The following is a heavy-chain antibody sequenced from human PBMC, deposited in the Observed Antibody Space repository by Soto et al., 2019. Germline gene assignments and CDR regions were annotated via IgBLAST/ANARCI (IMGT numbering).Heavy chain of an antibody. CDR3: TLRAYSGYGLVGFDS. D-gene: IGHD5-12*01. CDR2: IYYSGST. V-gene: IGHV4-59*12. Sequence: SETLSLTCTFSGGSINTYYWSWIRQPPGKGLEWIGKIYYSGSTNYNPSLKSRVTISVDTSKNQFSLKLTSVTAEDTAVYYCTLRAYSGYGLVGFDSWGQGTLVTVSS. J-gene: IGHJ4*02. CDR1: GGSINTYY.